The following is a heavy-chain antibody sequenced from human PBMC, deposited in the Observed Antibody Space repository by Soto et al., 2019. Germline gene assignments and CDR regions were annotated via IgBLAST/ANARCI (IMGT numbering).Heavy chain of an antibody. J-gene: IGHJ6*03. CDR1: GGSISSYY. CDR3: AMGHLYYYMDV. CDR2: IYYSGST. D-gene: IGHD1-26*01. V-gene: IGHV4-59*01. Sequence: SETLSLTCTVSGGSISSYYWSWIRQPPGKGLEWIGYIYYSGSTNYNPSLKSRVTISVDTSKNHFSLNLSSVTAADTAVYYCAMGHLYYYMDVWGKGTTVTVSS.